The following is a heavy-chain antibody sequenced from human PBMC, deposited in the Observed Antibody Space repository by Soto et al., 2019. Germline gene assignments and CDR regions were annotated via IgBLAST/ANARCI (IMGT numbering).Heavy chain of an antibody. V-gene: IGHV4-39*01. CDR3: ATHPPYGPLDH. Sequence: SXTRSLTCTVSGGSISSSSHHWCWIRQPPGKGLEWIGNIYYSENTYYNPSLKSRVTISVDTSKNQFSLRLTSVTAADTAVYYCATHPPYGPLDHWGQGTLVPSPQ. D-gene: IGHD4-17*01. J-gene: IGHJ4*02. CDR2: IYYSENT. CDR1: GGSISSSSHH.